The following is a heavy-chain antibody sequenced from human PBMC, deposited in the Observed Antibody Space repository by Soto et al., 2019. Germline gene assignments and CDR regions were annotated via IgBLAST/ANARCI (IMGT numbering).Heavy chain of an antibody. CDR2: ISSSGGST. CDR1: GFTFSSYA. V-gene: IGHV3-23*01. D-gene: IGHD3-10*01. CDR3: VKVWSDARTREKCGLVDY. Sequence: EVQLLKSGGGLAQPGGSLRLSCAASGFTFSSYAMTWVRQAPGKGLEWVSTISSSGGSTYYADSVEGRFTISRDNSKNTLYLQMNSLRAEDTAVYYCVKVWSDARTREKCGLVDYWGQGTLVTVSS. J-gene: IGHJ4*02.